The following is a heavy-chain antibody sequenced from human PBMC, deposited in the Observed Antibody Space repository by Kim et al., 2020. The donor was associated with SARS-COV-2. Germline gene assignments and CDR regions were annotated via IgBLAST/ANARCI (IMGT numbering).Heavy chain of an antibody. V-gene: IGHV4-4*06. CDR3: ARESSGYQYGMDV. D-gene: IGHD3-22*01. Sequence: HPSLKSQVPMSVDTSKTQFSLKLSSVTAADTAVYYCARESSGYQYGMDVWGQGTTVTVSS. J-gene: IGHJ6*02.